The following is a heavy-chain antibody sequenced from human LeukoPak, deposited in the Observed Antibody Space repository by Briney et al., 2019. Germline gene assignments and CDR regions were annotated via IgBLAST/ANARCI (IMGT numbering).Heavy chain of an antibody. J-gene: IGHJ4*02. CDR2: INTDGSRI. CDR1: GFTFSNYW. V-gene: IGHV3-74*01. D-gene: IGHD6-13*01. CDR3: ARGFSSSSDIDY. Sequence: GGSLRLSCAASGFTFSNYWMHWVRQAPGKGLVWVSRINTDGSRITYADSVKGRFTISRDNAMNTVYLQMNSLRAEDTAVYYCARGFSSSSDIDYWGQGTLVTVSS.